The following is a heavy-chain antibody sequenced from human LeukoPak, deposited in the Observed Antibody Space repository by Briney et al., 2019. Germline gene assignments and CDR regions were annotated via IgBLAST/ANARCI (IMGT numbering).Heavy chain of an antibody. J-gene: IGHJ5*02. CDR2: INHSGST. CDR3: ATGGWELRSSRFDP. CDR1: GGSFSGYY. V-gene: IGHV4-34*01. Sequence: PSETLSLTCAVYGGSFSGYYWSWIRQPPGKGLEWIGEINHSGSTNYNPSLKSRVTISVDTSKNQFSLKLSSVTAADTAVYYCATGGWELRSSRFDPWGQGTLVTVSS. D-gene: IGHD2-15*01.